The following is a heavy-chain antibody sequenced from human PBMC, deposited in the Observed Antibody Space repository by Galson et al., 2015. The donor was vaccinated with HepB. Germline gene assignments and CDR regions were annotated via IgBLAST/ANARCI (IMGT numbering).Heavy chain of an antibody. J-gene: IGHJ3*02. CDR3: ARLINAFDI. V-gene: IGHV6-1*01. CDR2: TYYRSKWYN. Sequence: CAISGDSVSSNSAAWNRIRQSPSRGLEWLGRTYYRSKWYNDYAVSVKSRITINPDTSKNQFSLQLNSVTPEDTAVYYCARLINAFDIWGQGTMVTVSS. CDR1: GDSVSSNSAA. D-gene: IGHD3-16*01.